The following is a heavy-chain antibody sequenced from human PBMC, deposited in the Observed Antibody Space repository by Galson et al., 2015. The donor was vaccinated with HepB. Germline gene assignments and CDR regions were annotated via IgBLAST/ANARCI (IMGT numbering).Heavy chain of an antibody. CDR3: VREVRNGWYYFDY. Sequence: SLRLSCAASGFIFSRHGMHWVRQAPGKGLECVAIIWHDGSNQLYADSVKGRFTISRDNSKNTLYLQLNSLRAEDSAVYYCVREVRNGWYYFDYWGPGAQVTVSS. CDR1: GFIFSRHG. J-gene: IGHJ4*02. V-gene: IGHV3-33*01. D-gene: IGHD6-19*01. CDR2: IWHDGSNQ.